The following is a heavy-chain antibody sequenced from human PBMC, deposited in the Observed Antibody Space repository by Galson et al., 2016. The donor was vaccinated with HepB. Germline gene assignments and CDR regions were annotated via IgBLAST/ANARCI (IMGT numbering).Heavy chain of an antibody. CDR2: IRYSGHV. V-gene: IGHV4-59*11. CDR1: GGSITDHY. Sequence: SETLSLTCAVSGGSITDHYWSWIRQSPGKRLEWIGYIRYSGHVNYSPSLRSRVAMWMETSKNQFSLKLASVTAADTAVYYCARGDLGSGFLFYYFDSWGQGIQVSVSS. CDR3: ARGDLGSGFLFYYFDS. D-gene: IGHD6-19*01. J-gene: IGHJ4*02.